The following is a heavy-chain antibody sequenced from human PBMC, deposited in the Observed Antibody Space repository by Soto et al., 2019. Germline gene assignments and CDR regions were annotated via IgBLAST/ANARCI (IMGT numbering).Heavy chain of an antibody. Sequence: QVQLVESGGGVVQPGTSLRLSCAASGFTFSRHGMHWVRQTPGKGLEWLAVILNDASGHWYADSVKGRFTISRDNFEXXXXXXXXXXXXXXXXXXXXXXXXDYPDNGFDYWGQGTLVTVSS. CDR2: ILNDASGH. J-gene: IGHJ4*02. D-gene: IGHD4-17*01. CDR1: GFTFSRHG. CDR3: XXXXDYPDNGFDY. V-gene: IGHV3-33*01.